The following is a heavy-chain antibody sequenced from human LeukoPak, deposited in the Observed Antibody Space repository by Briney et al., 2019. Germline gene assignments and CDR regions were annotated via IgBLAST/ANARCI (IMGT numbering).Heavy chain of an antibody. V-gene: IGHV3-66*02. Sequence: PGGSLTLSCVASGFTVSSNYMIWVRQAGGKQLEAVSVSYSGGSTYYAVSVKGRFTISRDNSKNTLYLQMNSLRAEDTAVYYCARGRGDYNGLFAYWGQGRLVTVSS. CDR3: ARGRGDYNGLFAY. D-gene: IGHD5-24*01. J-gene: IGHJ4*02. CDR2: SYSGGST. CDR1: GFTVSSNY.